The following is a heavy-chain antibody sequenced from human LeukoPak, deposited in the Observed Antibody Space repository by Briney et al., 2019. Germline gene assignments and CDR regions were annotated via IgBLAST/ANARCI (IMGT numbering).Heavy chain of an antibody. V-gene: IGHV4-34*01. J-gene: IGHJ5*02. CDR2: INHSGST. CDR3: ARGLPGIAPYNWFDP. CDR1: GGSFSGYY. D-gene: IGHD6-13*01. Sequence: SETLSLTCAVYGGSFSGYYWSWIRQPPGKGLEWIGEINHSGSTNYNPSLKSRVTISVDTSKNQFSLKLSSVTAADTAVYYCARGLPGIAPYNWFDPWGQGTLVTVSS.